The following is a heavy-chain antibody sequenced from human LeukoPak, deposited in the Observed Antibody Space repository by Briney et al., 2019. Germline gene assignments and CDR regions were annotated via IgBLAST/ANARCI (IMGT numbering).Heavy chain of an antibody. CDR2: ISSSSSYI. V-gene: IGHV3-21*01. CDR3: ARDGRCSGGSCYSPSYYYYYGMDV. Sequence: GGSLRLSCAASGFTFSSYSMNWVRQAPGKGLEWVSSISSSSSYIYYADSVKGRFTISRDNAKNSLYLQMNSLRAEDTAVYYCARDGRCSGGSCYSPSYYYYYGMDVWGQGTTVTVSS. J-gene: IGHJ6*02. D-gene: IGHD2-15*01. CDR1: GFTFSSYS.